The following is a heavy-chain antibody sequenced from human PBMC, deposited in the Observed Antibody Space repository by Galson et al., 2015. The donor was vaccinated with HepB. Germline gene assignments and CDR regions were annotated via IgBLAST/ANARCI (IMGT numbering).Heavy chain of an antibody. J-gene: IGHJ4*02. CDR2: FDPEDGET. D-gene: IGHD3-10*01. Sequence: SVKVSCKVSGYTLTELSMHWVRQAPGKGLEWMGGFDPEDGETFYAQRFQGRVTMTEDTSTDTAYMELTSLRSDDTAVYFCAVHDGSGSYYWGNYFDYWGQGTLVTVSS. CDR1: GYTLTELS. CDR3: AVHDGSGSYYWGNYFDY. V-gene: IGHV1-24*01.